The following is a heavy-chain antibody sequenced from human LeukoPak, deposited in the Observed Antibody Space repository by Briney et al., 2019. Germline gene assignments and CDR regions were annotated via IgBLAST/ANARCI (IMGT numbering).Heavy chain of an antibody. D-gene: IGHD1-26*01. V-gene: IGHV4-59*12. CDR3: ASLLGATTSEDWFDP. CDR1: GGSISSYY. J-gene: IGHJ5*02. Sequence: PSETLSLTCTVSGGSISSYYWSWIRQPPGKGLEWIGYVYYSGSTNYNPSLKSRVTISVDTSKNQFSLKLSSVTAADTAVYYCASLLGATTSEDWFDPWGQGTLVTVSS. CDR2: VYYSGST.